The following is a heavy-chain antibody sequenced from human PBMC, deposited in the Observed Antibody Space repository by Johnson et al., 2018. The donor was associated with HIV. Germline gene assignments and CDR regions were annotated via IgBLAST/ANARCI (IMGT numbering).Heavy chain of an antibody. V-gene: IGHV3-30*04. CDR2: ISYDGSYN. CDR3: ARETIYSSFPGAFDI. D-gene: IGHD6-6*01. Sequence: QEQLVESGGGVVRPGGSLRLSCAASGFTFSTYALHWVRQAPGKGLEWVAVISYDGSYNYYADSVKGRFTISRDNSKNTLYLQMNSLRAEDTAVYYCARETIYSSFPGAFDIWGQGTMVTVSA. CDR1: GFTFSTYA. J-gene: IGHJ3*02.